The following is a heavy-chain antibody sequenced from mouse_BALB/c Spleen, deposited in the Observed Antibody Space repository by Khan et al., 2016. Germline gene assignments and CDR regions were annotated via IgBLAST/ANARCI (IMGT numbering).Heavy chain of an antibody. CDR2: ISYSGST. Sequence: EVQLQESGPGLVKPSQSLSLTCTVTGYSITSDYAWNWIRQFPGNKLEWMGYISYSGSTSYNPSLKSRISITRDTSKNQFFLQLNSVTTEDTATYYGAISVFRLRRDWYFDVWGAGTTVTVSS. CDR3: AISVFRLRRDWYFDV. D-gene: IGHD2-2*01. V-gene: IGHV3-2*02. CDR1: GYSITSDYA. J-gene: IGHJ1*01.